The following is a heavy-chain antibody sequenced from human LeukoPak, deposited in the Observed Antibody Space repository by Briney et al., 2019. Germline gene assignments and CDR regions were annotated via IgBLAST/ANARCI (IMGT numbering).Heavy chain of an antibody. CDR1: GFAFSNFG. V-gene: IGHV3-30*18. J-gene: IGHJ4*02. CDR2: ISYDGGNK. D-gene: IGHD3-22*01. Sequence: SGGSLRLSCAASGFAFSNFGMHWVHQAPGKGLEWVAMISYDGGNKYYADSVRGRFTISRDNSKNTLYVQVNSLGTEDTAAYYCAKGSYYDSSGSFYFDYWGQGTLVTVSS. CDR3: AKGSYYDSSGSFYFDY.